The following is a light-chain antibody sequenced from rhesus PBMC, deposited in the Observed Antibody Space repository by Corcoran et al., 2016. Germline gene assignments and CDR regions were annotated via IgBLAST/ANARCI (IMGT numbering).Light chain of an antibody. CDR3: LRYSSSPYS. CDR2: KAS. J-gene: IGKJ2*01. Sequence: DIQMTQSPSSLSASVGDKVNITCHASQGISDWLAWDQQKPGSAPKLLTYKASSLQSGVPSRFSGSGSGTDFPLTIASLQPDDFATYYLLRYSSSPYSFGQGTKVEIK. V-gene: IGKV1-22*01. CDR1: QGISDW.